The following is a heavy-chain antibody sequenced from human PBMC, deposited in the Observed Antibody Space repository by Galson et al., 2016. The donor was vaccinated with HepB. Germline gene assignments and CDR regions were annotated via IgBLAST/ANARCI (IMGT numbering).Heavy chain of an antibody. J-gene: IGHJ4*02. Sequence: SETLSLTCTVSGGSVTTNFWSWVRQSPGKGLEWIGYIYYRGATNYIPSPKGRLTLSVDPSKNQFSLNLSSVTAADTAVYYCARHRGYSYGYRFYFDYWGQGTLVTVSS. CDR3: ARHRGYSYGYRFYFDY. CDR2: IYYRGAT. CDR1: GGSVTTNF. V-gene: IGHV4-59*02. D-gene: IGHD5-18*01.